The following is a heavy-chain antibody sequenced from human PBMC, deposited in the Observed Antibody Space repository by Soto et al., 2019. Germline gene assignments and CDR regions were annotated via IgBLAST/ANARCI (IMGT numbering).Heavy chain of an antibody. D-gene: IGHD2-2*01. V-gene: IGHV1-18*01. CDR3: ARGKYCSSTSCYLRY. J-gene: IGHJ4*02. CDR2: ISAYNGNT. Sequence: ASVKVSCKASGYTFTSYGISWVRQAPGQGLEWMGWISAYNGNTNYAQKLQGRVTMTRNTSISTAYMELSSLRSEDTAVYYCARGKYCSSTSCYLRYWGQGTLVTVSS. CDR1: GYTFTSYG.